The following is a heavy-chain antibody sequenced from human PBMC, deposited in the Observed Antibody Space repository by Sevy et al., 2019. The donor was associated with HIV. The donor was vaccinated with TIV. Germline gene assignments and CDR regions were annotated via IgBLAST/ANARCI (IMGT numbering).Heavy chain of an antibody. V-gene: IGHV4-39*01. CDR2: IYYSGST. Sequence: SETLSLTCTVSGGSISSSSYYWGWIRQPPGKGLGWIGSIYYSGSTYYNPSLKSRVTISVDTSKNQFSLKLSSVTAADTAVYYCARVLGNFDYWGQGTLVTVSS. CDR1: GGSISSSSYY. J-gene: IGHJ4*02. CDR3: ARVLGNFDY.